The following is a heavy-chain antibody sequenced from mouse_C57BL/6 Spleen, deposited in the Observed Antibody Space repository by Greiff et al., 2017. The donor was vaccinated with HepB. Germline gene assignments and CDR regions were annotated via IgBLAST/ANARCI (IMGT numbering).Heavy chain of an antibody. V-gene: IGHV1-78*01. CDR3: ARGGTSWYFDV. CDR2: IYPRDGST. D-gene: IGHD5-1*01. CDR1: GYTFTDHT. Sequence: VKLQESDAELVKPGASVKISCKVSGYTFTDHTIHWMKQRPEQGLEWIGYIYPRDGSTKYNEKFKGKATLTAAKSSSTAYMQLNSLTSEDSAVYFCARGGTSWYFDVWGTGTTVTVSS. J-gene: IGHJ1*03.